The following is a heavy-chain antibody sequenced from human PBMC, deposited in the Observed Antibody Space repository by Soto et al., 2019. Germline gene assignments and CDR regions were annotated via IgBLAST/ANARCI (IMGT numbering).Heavy chain of an antibody. D-gene: IGHD3-22*01. J-gene: IGHJ4*02. Sequence: EVQLVESGGGLVQPGGSLRLSCAASGFTFSSYWMHWVRQAPGKGLVWVSRINVDGSRLSYADSVKGRCTISRDNAKNTLYLEMNSLGVEDTAVYYCIRGDGDRYDGHGYLGRHWGQGTLVTVST. CDR1: GFTFSSYW. V-gene: IGHV3-74*01. CDR2: INVDGSRL. CDR3: IRGDGDRYDGHGYLGRH.